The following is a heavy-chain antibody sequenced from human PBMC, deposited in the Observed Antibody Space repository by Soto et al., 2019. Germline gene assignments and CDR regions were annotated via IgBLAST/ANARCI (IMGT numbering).Heavy chain of an antibody. CDR1: GFTFSDYY. CDR3: ARTMVRGVMTLQHYCYMDV. J-gene: IGHJ6*03. CDR2: ISSSGSTI. Sequence: QVQLVESGGGLVKPGGSLRLSCAASGFTFSDYYMSWIRQAPGKGLEWVSYISSSGSTIYYADSVKGRFTISRDNAKNSLYLQMNSLRAEDTSVYYCARTMVRGVMTLQHYCYMDVWGKGTTVTVSS. D-gene: IGHD3-10*01. V-gene: IGHV3-11*01.